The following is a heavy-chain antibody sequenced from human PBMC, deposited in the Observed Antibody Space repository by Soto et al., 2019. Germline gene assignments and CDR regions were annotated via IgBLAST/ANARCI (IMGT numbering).Heavy chain of an antibody. CDR3: ARDPHVTGVGATSS. Sequence: QVQLVESGGGVVQPGRSLRLSCAASGFTFSSSAMHWVRQAPGKGLEWVAVISYDGSNRYYADSVKGRFTISRDNSKNTLYLQMNSLRAEDTAVYYCARDPHVTGVGATSSWGQGTLVTVSS. V-gene: IGHV3-30-3*01. J-gene: IGHJ1*01. CDR2: ISYDGSNR. D-gene: IGHD1-26*01. CDR1: GFTFSSSA.